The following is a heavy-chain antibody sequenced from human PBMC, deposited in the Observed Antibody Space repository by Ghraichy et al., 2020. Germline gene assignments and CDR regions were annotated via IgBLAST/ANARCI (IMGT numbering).Heavy chain of an antibody. J-gene: IGHJ1*01. Sequence: GSLRLSCAASGFTFSSYAMRWVRQAPGKGLEWVSAISGSGGSTYYADSVKGRFTISRDNSKNTLYLQMNSLRAEDTAVYYCAKDGLGVLRYFDWLEHWGQGTLVTVSS. CDR2: ISGSGGST. V-gene: IGHV3-23*01. D-gene: IGHD3-9*01. CDR1: GFTFSSYA. CDR3: AKDGLGVLRYFDWLEH.